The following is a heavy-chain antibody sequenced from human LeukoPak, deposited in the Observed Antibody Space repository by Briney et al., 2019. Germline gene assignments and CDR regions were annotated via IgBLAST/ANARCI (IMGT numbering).Heavy chain of an antibody. CDR3: AGSSGSSDYFDY. CDR1: GYTFTSYY. CDR2: INPSGGST. V-gene: IGHV1-46*01. J-gene: IGHJ4*02. Sequence: ASVKVSCKASGYTFTSYYMHWVRQAPGQGLEWMGIINPSGGSTSYAQKFQGRVTMTRDTSTSTVYMGLSSLRSEDTAVYYCAGSSGSSDYFDYWGQGTLVTVSS. D-gene: IGHD1-26*01.